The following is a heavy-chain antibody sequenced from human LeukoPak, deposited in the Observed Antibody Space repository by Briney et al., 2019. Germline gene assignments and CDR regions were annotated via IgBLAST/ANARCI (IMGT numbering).Heavy chain of an antibody. Sequence: GESLKISCKGSGYTFSSYWIGGVRQMRGKGLEWMGIIYPGDSDTRYSPSLQGQVTISVDTSIGTAYLQWSSLKASDTAIYYCARQNDFRLDYWGQGTLVTVSS. V-gene: IGHV5-51*01. D-gene: IGHD3-3*01. CDR1: GYTFSSYW. J-gene: IGHJ4*02. CDR3: ARQNDFRLDY. CDR2: IYPGDSDT.